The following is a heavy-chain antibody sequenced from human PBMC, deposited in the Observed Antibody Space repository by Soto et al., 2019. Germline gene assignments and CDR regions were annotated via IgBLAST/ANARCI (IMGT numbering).Heavy chain of an antibody. CDR3: ARVRREYDNSGPVDY. J-gene: IGHJ4*02. Sequence: QLQLQESGSGLVKPSQTLSLTCAVSGGSISSGDYSWNWIRQPPGKGLEWIGYIYYGGSTYYNPSRQSRVTXSXXXSXXQCSLKLNSVTAADTAVYYCARVRREYDNSGPVDYWGQGTLVTVSS. D-gene: IGHD3-22*01. CDR2: IYYGGST. CDR1: GGSISSGDYS. V-gene: IGHV4-30-2*01.